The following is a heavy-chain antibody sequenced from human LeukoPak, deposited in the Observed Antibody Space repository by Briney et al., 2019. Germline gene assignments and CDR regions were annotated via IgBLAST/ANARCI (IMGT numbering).Heavy chain of an antibody. D-gene: IGHD3-22*01. V-gene: IGHV1-18*01. CDR2: ISAYNGNT. CDR1: GYTFTSYG. Sequence: ASVKVSCKASGYTFTSYGISWVRQAPGQGLEWMGWISAYNGNTNYAQKLQGRVTMTTDTSTSTAYMELRSLRSDDTAVHYCARVRVQTYYYYDSSGYPDYWGQGTLVTVSS. CDR3: ARVRVQTYYYYDSSGYPDY. J-gene: IGHJ4*02.